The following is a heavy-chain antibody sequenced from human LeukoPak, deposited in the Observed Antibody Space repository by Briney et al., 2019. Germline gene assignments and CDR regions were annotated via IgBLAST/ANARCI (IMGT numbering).Heavy chain of an antibody. CDR1: GFTFRSYW. D-gene: IGHD3-10*01. Sequence: QPGGSLRLSCAASGFTFRSYWMSWVRQAPGKGPEWVANIKEDGSERYYVDSVKGRFTISRDNAKNSLYLQMNSLRAEDTALYYCAKGRGVMGWGQGTLVTVSS. CDR3: AKGRGVMG. CDR2: IKEDGSER. J-gene: IGHJ4*02. V-gene: IGHV3-7*03.